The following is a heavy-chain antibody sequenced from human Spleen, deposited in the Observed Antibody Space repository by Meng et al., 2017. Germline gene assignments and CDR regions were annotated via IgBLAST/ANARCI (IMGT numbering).Heavy chain of an antibody. CDR3: ARAIAVSGTRRFDY. V-gene: IGHV1-3*01. D-gene: IGHD6-19*01. Sequence: ASVKVSCKASGYTFTTYAMHWVRQAPGQRLEWMGWINAGNSDTKYSQKFQGRVTITRDTSASTVYMEVGSLRSEDTGVYYCARAIAVSGTRRFDYWGQGTLVTVSS. CDR2: INAGNSDT. CDR1: GYTFTTYA. J-gene: IGHJ4*02.